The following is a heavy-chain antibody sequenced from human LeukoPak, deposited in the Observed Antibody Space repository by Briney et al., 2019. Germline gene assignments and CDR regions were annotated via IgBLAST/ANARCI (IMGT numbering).Heavy chain of an antibody. Sequence: GESLKISCKASGYNFTTYWIAWVRQMPGKSLECMGIIYPDDSDTRYSPSFQGQVSISADKSINTAYLQWSSLKAPDTAMYYCARRPAGAAGLYFDYWGQGALVTVSS. D-gene: IGHD6-19*01. CDR1: GYNFTTYW. J-gene: IGHJ4*02. CDR3: ARRPAGAAGLYFDY. V-gene: IGHV5-51*01. CDR2: IYPDDSDT.